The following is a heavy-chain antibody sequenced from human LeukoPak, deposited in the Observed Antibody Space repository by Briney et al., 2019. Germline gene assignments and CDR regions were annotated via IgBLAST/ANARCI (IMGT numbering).Heavy chain of an antibody. V-gene: IGHV1-18*01. CDR2: ISAYNGNT. Sequence: ASVTVSCKASGYTFTSYGTSWVRQAPGQGLEWMGWISAYNGNTNYAQKLQGRVTMTTDTSTSTAYMELRSLRSDDTAVYYCARVSRGSYRYYFDYWGQGTLVTVSS. J-gene: IGHJ4*02. CDR3: ARVSRGSYRYYFDY. CDR1: GYTFTSYG. D-gene: IGHD1-26*01.